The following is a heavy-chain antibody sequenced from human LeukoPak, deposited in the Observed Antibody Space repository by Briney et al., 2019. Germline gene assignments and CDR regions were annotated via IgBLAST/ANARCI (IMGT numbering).Heavy chain of an antibody. J-gene: IGHJ4*02. D-gene: IGHD3-16*01. Sequence: GGSLRLSCAASGFTFSSYWMNWVRQAPGRGLEWVAYIKQDGSEKYYVDSVKGRFTISRDNAKNSLYLQMNSLRAEDTAVYYCARRLRFGDHFDYWGQGTLVTVSS. CDR3: ARRLRFGDHFDY. V-gene: IGHV3-7*01. CDR1: GFTFSSYW. CDR2: IKQDGSEK.